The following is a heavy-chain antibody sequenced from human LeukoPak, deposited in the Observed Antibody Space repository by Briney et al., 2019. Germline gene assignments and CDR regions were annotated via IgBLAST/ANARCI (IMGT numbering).Heavy chain of an antibody. CDR2: ISSSGSTT. J-gene: IGHJ4*02. CDR3: SFSLNF. D-gene: IGHD3-16*02. CDR1: GFTFSSYE. Sequence: GGSLRLSCAASGFTFSSYEMNWVRQAPGEGLEWISYISSSGSTTHYADSVQGRFTISRDNAKNSLYLQMNSLRAEDTAVYYCSFSLNFWGQGTLVTVSS. V-gene: IGHV3-48*03.